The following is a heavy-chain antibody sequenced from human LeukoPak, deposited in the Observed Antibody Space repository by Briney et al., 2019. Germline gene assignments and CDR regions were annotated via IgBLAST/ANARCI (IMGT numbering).Heavy chain of an antibody. J-gene: IGHJ4*02. CDR2: INHSGNT. Sequence: SETLSLTCAVYGGSFSGYYWSWIRQPPGKGLEWIGEINHSGNTNYNPSLKSRVTISVDTSKNQFSLKLSSVTAADTAVYYCARVLRRYYYDSSGYIFDYWGQGTLVTVSS. CDR1: GGSFSGYY. D-gene: IGHD3-22*01. CDR3: ARVLRRYYYDSSGYIFDY. V-gene: IGHV4-34*01.